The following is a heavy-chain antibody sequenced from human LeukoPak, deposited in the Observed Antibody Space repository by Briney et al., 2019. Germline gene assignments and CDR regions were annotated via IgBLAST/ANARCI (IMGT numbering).Heavy chain of an antibody. CDR3: ARDCDNINCYTRFDY. CDR2: IYTSGST. D-gene: IGHD2-2*02. CDR1: GGSISSYY. V-gene: IGHV4-4*07. J-gene: IGHJ4*02. Sequence: SETLSLTCTVSGGSISSYYWSWIRQPAGKGLEWIGRIYTSGSTIYNPSLKSRVTMSVDTSRNQFSLKLSSVTAADTAVYYCARDCDNINCYTRFDYWGQGTLVTVSS.